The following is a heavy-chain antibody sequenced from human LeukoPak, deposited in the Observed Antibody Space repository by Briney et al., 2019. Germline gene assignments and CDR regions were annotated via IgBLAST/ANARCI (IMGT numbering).Heavy chain of an antibody. CDR2: ISAYNGNT. D-gene: IGHD3-10*01. CDR1: GYTFTSYG. Sequence: WASVKVSCKASGYTFTSYGISWVRQAPGQGLEWMGWISAYNGNTNYAQKLQGRVTMTTDTSTSTAYMELRSLRSDDTAVYYCAVAGVGSYYYYYMDVWGKGTTVTVSS. J-gene: IGHJ6*03. CDR3: AVAGVGSYYYYYMDV. V-gene: IGHV1-18*01.